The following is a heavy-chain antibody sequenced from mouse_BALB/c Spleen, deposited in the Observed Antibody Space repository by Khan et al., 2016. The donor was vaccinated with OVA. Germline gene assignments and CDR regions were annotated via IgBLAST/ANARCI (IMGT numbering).Heavy chain of an antibody. CDR3: ARSTISTWDFDG. V-gene: IGHV5-17*02. J-gene: IGHJ1*01. CDR2: ISFGSATI. Sequence: EVQLLETGGGLVQPGGSRKLSCAASGFTFSSFGMHWVRQAPEKGLEWVAYISFGSATIYYADTVQGRFTISRDKPKNALFLQMTSLRSEDTAIYYCARSTISTWDFDGWGAGTTVTVSS. CDR1: GFTFSSFG.